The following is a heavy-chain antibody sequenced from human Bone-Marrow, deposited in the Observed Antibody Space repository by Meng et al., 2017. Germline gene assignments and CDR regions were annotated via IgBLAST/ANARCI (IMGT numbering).Heavy chain of an antibody. CDR1: GFTFTSSA. V-gene: IGHV1-2*02. Sequence: ASVKVSCKASGFTFTSSAVQWVRQARGQRLEWMGWINPNSGGTNYAQKFQGRVTMTRDTSISTAYMELSRLRSDETAVYYCARDQHRGYYDSSGYYSDAFDIWGQGTTVTVSS. CDR2: INPNSGGT. CDR3: ARDQHRGYYDSSGYYSDAFDI. D-gene: IGHD3-22*01. J-gene: IGHJ3*02.